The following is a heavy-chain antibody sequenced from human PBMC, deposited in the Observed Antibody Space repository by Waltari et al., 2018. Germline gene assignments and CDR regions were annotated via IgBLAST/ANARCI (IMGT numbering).Heavy chain of an antibody. J-gene: IGHJ4*02. V-gene: IGHV1-2*02. Sequence: QVQLVQSGAEMKKPGASVKVSCKASGYTFTGYFMHWMRQAPGKGLEWMGGINPNRGETKYAQKFQGRVTMTRDTSISTAYMELGRLTSDDTAVYYCARGPATADFDYWGQGTLVTVSS. CDR3: ARGPATADFDY. CDR1: GYTFTGYF. D-gene: IGHD2-2*01. CDR2: INPNRGET.